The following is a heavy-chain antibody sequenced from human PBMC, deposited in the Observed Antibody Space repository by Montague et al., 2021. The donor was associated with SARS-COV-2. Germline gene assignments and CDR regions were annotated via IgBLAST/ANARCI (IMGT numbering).Heavy chain of an antibody. CDR2: INHSGSS. CDR1: GGSFSDYY. CDR3: ARGQVTIFAVLIMLPAAGAIDV. D-gene: IGHD3-3*01. Sequence: SETLSLTCAVYGGSFSDYYLTWIRLSPGKGLVWIGEINHSGSSTSNPSPTHRVPIPVDKSTNQISLKLTSVTAADTATYYCARGQVTIFAVLIMLPAAGAIDVWGQGTAVTVSS. J-gene: IGHJ3*01. V-gene: IGHV4-34*01.